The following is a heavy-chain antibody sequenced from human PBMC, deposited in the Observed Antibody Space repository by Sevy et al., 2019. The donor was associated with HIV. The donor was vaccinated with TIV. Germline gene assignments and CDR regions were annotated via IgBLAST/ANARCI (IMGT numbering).Heavy chain of an antibody. D-gene: IGHD6-13*01. CDR2: ISSSGSTI. CDR3: ARAGGAYSSSWYALAYYYYYMDV. V-gene: IGHV3-11*01. Sequence: GGSLRLSCAASGFTFSDYYMSWIRQAPGKGLEWVSYISSSGSTIYYADSVKGRFTISRDNAKNSLYLQMNSLRAEDTAGYYCARAGGAYSSSWYALAYYYYYMDVWGKGTTVTVSS. CDR1: GFTFSDYY. J-gene: IGHJ6*03.